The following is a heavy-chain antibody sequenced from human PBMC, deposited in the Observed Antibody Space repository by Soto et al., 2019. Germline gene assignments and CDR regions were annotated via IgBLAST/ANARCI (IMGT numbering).Heavy chain of an antibody. V-gene: IGHV4-61*01. CDR1: GGSVSSGSYY. J-gene: IGHJ3*02. Sequence: SETLSLTCTVSGGSVSSGSYYWSWIRQPPGKGLEWIGYIYYSGSTNYNPSLKSRVTISVDTTKNQFSLKLSSVTAADTAVYYCARDHRVGGIRDAFDIWGKGTMVTV. D-gene: IGHD3-16*02. CDR2: IYYSGST. CDR3: ARDHRVGGIRDAFDI.